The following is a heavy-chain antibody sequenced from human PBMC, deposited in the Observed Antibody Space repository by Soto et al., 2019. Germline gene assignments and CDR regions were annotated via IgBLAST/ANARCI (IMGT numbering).Heavy chain of an antibody. Sequence: QVQLVESGGGVVQPGRSLRLSCAASGFTFSSYAMHWVRQAPGKGLEWVAVISYDGSNKYYADSVKGRFTISRDNSKNTLYLQMNSLRAEDTAVYYCARDPAQGGGDRYYYYGMDVWGQGPTVTVSS. V-gene: IGHV3-30-3*01. CDR3: ARDPAQGGGDRYYYYGMDV. J-gene: IGHJ6*02. CDR1: GFTFSSYA. D-gene: IGHD2-21*02. CDR2: ISYDGSNK.